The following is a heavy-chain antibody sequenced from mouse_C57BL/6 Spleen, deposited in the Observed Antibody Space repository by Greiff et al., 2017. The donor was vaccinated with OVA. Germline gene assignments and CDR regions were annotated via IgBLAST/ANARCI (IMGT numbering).Heavy chain of an antibody. V-gene: IGHV1-19*01. Sequence: EVQLQQSGPVLVKPGASVKMSCKASGYTFTDYYMNWVKQSHGKSLEWIGVINPYNGGTSYNQKFKGKATLTVDKSSSTAYMELNSLTSEDSAVYYCARHYGSSFDYWGQGTTLTVST. D-gene: IGHD1-1*01. CDR1: GYTFTDYY. J-gene: IGHJ2*01. CDR3: ARHYGSSFDY. CDR2: INPYNGGT.